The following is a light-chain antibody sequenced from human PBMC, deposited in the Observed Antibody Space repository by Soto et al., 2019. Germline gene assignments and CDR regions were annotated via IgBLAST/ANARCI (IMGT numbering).Light chain of an antibody. CDR1: QSVSSN. CDR3: QQYNNWPFT. J-gene: IGKJ3*01. CDR2: GAS. Sequence: EIVMTQSPATLSVSPGERATLPCRASQSVSSNLAWYQQKPDQAPRLLIYGASTRATGIPARFSGSGSGTEFTLTISSLQSEDFAVYYCQQYNNWPFTFGPGTKVDIK. V-gene: IGKV3-15*01.